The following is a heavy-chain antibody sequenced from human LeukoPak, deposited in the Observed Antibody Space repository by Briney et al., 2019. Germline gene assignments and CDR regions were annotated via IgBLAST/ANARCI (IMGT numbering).Heavy chain of an antibody. V-gene: IGHV1-2*02. CDR3: AREDRQTEAFDI. Sequence: ASVKVSCKASGYTFTDYYMHWVRQAPGQGLEWMGWINPHSGGTDHAQKFQGRVTMTRDTSISTAYMELSSLRSEDTAVYYCAREDRQTEAFDIWGQGTMVTVSS. CDR1: GYTFTDYY. D-gene: IGHD3-22*01. CDR2: INPHSGGT. J-gene: IGHJ3*02.